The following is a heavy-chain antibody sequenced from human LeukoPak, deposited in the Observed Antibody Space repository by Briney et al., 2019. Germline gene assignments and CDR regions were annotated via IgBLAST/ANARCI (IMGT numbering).Heavy chain of an antibody. D-gene: IGHD2-2*01. V-gene: IGHV4-38-2*01. J-gene: IGHJ4*02. CDR1: GYSFTSGHY. Sequence: SETLSLTCSVSGYSFTSGHYWGWIRQPPGEGLEWIANIHHTGSAHYNPSLKSRVTISVDTSKNQFSLKLSSVTAADTAVYYCARYCTSTTCILRGFDYWGQGTLVTVSS. CDR3: ARYCTSTTCILRGFDY. CDR2: IHHTGSA.